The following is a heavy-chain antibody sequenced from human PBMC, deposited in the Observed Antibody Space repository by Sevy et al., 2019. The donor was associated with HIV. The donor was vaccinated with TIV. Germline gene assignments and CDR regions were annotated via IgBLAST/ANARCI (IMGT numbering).Heavy chain of an antibody. CDR2: ISSGGRKK. Sequence: GGSLRLSCAASGFTFSSYDIHWVRQAPGKGLEWVALISSGGRKKYFADSVKGRLTISRDDSKNTLYLQMNSLRSEDTAMYYCARDLEFYDYGDYGPAFMPDYWGQGTLVTVSS. D-gene: IGHD4-17*01. V-gene: IGHV3-30-3*01. J-gene: IGHJ4*02. CDR1: GFTFSSYD. CDR3: ARDLEFYDYGDYGPAFMPDY.